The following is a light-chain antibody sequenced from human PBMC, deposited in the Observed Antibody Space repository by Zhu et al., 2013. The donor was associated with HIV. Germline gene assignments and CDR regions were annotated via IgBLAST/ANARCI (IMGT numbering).Light chain of an antibody. V-gene: IGLV3-1*01. CDR3: QSWANYSAV. J-gene: IGLJ2*01. Sequence: SYVLTQPPSVSVSPGQTANIPCSGDKLGDKYTSWYQQRPGQSPVLIIYHDKKRPSGIPDRFSGSISGNTATLTISETQALDEADYYCQSWANYSAVFGGGTKLSVL. CDR1: KLGDKY. CDR2: HDK.